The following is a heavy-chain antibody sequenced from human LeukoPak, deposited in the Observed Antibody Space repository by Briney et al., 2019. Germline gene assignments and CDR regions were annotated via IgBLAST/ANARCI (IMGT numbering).Heavy chain of an antibody. CDR3: ARVNGPNSGYYYTLDL. V-gene: IGHV3-33*01. CDR1: GLTFRNYA. J-gene: IGHJ5*02. Sequence: GTSLRLSCAASGLTFRNYAMHWVRQAPGGRLEWVAAIWFDGTERYYAASVMGRFTISRDSSESTLYLQMNGLRTEDTAVYYCARVNGPNSGYYYTLDLWGQGTPVTVSS. CDR2: IWFDGTER. D-gene: IGHD3-22*01.